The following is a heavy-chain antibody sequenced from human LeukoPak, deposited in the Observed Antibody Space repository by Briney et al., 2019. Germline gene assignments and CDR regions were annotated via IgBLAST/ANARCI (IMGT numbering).Heavy chain of an antibody. CDR3: ARVNVVVPAAKRYFDY. J-gene: IGHJ4*02. CDR2: ISAYNGNT. V-gene: IGHV1-18*01. D-gene: IGHD2-2*01. CDR1: GYTFTSYG. Sequence: ASVKVSCKASGYTFTSYGISWVRQAPGQGLEWMGWISAYNGNTEYAQKFQGRVTMTTDTSTSTAYMELRSLRSDDTAVYYCARVNVVVPAAKRYFDYWGQGTLVTVSS.